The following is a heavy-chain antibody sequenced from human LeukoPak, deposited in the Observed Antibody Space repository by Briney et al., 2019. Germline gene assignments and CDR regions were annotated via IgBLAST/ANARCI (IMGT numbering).Heavy chain of an antibody. CDR1: GFTFSSYT. D-gene: IGHD6-19*01. J-gene: IGHJ4*02. V-gene: IGHV3-23*01. Sequence: GESLRLSYAASGFTFSSYTMSWVRQAPGKGLACVSTISGNGGSTYYADSVKGRFTISRDNSKNTLYLQMNSLRADDTAVYYCAKDLAVAGVWGQGTLVTVSS. CDR3: AKDLAVAGV. CDR2: ISGNGGST.